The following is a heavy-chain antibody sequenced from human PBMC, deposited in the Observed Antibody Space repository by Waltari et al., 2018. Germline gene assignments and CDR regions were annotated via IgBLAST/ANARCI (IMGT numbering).Heavy chain of an antibody. J-gene: IGHJ4*02. CDR2: IYYSGST. V-gene: IGHV4-59*01. CDR1: GGSISSYY. Sequence: QVQLQESGPGLVKPSETLSLTCTVSGGSISSYYWSWIRQPPGKGLEWIGYIYYSGSTNYNPSLKSRVTISVDTSKNQFSLKLSSVTAADTAVYYCAREWCSGGSCPIDYWGQGTLVTVSS. CDR3: AREWCSGGSCPIDY. D-gene: IGHD2-15*01.